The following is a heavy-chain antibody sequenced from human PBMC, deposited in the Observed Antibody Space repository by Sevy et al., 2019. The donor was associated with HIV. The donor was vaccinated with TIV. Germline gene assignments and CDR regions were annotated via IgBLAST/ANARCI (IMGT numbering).Heavy chain of an antibody. D-gene: IGHD3-22*01. CDR2: INHSGST. V-gene: IGHV4-34*01. Sequence: SETLSLTCTVYGGSFSADYWTWIRQPPGRGLEWIGEINHSGSTNYNPSLKSRVTISLDTSKNQFSLRLTSVTAADTAVFYCARGYDAGPLIYWGHGTLVTVSS. J-gene: IGHJ4*01. CDR3: ARGYDAGPLIY. CDR1: GGSFSADY.